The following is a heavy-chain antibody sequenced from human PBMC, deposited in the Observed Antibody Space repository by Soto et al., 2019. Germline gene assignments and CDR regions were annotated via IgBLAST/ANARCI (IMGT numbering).Heavy chain of an antibody. J-gene: IGHJ6*04. CDR1: GFTFSGSA. V-gene: IGHV3-73*01. Sequence: GSLRLSCAASGFTFSGSAMHWVRQASGKGLEWVGRIRSKANSYATAYAASVKGRFTISRDDSKNTAYPQMNSLKTEDTAVYYCTRHDSNYDFWSGSPPRYGMDVWGKGTMVTVSS. CDR3: TRHDSNYDFWSGSPPRYGMDV. CDR2: IRSKANSYAT. D-gene: IGHD3-3*01.